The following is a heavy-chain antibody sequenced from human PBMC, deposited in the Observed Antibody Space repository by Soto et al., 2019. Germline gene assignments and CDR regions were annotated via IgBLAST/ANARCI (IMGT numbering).Heavy chain of an antibody. J-gene: IGHJ3*02. CDR2: ISAYNGNT. D-gene: IGHD6-13*01. CDR3: ARGEILLAAAGPDAFDI. CDR1: GYTFTSYG. Sequence: ASVKVSCKASGYTFTSYGISWVRQAPGQGLEWMGWISAYNGNTNYAQKLQGRVTMTTDTSTSTAYMELRSLRSDDTAVYYCARGEILLAAAGPDAFDIWGQGTMVTVSS. V-gene: IGHV1-18*01.